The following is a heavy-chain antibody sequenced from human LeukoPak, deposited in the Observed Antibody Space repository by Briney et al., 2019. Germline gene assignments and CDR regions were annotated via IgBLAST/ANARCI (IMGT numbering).Heavy chain of an antibody. J-gene: IGHJ4*02. V-gene: IGHV1-2*02. CDR1: GHTFTSYY. Sequence: ASVKVTCKASGHTFTSYYMHWVRQAPGQRLEWMGWINPNSGGTNYAQKFQGRVTMTRDTSISTAYMELSRLRSDDTAVYYCARGSSNYDYVWGSYPELYYFDYWGQGTLVTVSS. CDR3: ARGSSNYDYVWGSYPELYYFDY. CDR2: INPNSGGT. D-gene: IGHD3-16*02.